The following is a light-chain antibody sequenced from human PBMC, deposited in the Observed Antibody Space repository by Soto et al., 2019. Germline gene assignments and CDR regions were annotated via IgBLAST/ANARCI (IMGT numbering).Light chain of an antibody. CDR3: QAWDRSSVV. CDR1: KLGDKY. CDR2: QDS. Sequence: SYELTQTPSVSVSPGQTASITCSGDKLGDKYACWYQQKPGQSPVLVIYQDSKRPSGIPERFSGSNSGNTATLTINGTQAMDEADYYCQAWDRSSVVFGGGTKVTVL. V-gene: IGLV3-1*01. J-gene: IGLJ2*01.